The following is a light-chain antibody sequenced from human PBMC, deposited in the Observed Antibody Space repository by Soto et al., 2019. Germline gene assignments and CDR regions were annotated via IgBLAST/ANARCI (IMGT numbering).Light chain of an antibody. Sequence: QSVLTQPASVSGSHGQSITISCTETSSDVGGYNYVSWYQQHPGKAPKLMIYDVSNRPSGVSNRFSGSKSGNTASLTISGLQAEDEADYYCSSYTSSSVVFGGGTKVTVL. CDR3: SSYTSSSVV. V-gene: IGLV2-14*01. CDR1: SSDVGGYNY. J-gene: IGLJ2*01. CDR2: DVS.